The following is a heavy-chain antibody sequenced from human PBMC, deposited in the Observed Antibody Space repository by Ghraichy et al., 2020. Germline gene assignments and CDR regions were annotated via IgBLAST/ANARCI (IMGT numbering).Heavy chain of an antibody. CDR2: ISGSGGST. CDR3: AKDFGASSGYDFPFH. J-gene: IGHJ4*02. Sequence: GESLNISCAASGFTFSSYAMSWVRQAPGKGLEWVSAISGSGGSTYYADSVKGRFTISRDNSKNTLYLQMNSLRAEDTAVYYCAKDFGASSGYDFPFHWGQGTLVTVSS. D-gene: IGHD5-12*01. V-gene: IGHV3-23*01. CDR1: GFTFSSYA.